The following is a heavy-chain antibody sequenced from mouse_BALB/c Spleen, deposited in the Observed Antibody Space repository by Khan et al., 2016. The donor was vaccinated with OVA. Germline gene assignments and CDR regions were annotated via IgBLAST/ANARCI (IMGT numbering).Heavy chain of an antibody. Sequence: EVELVESGGDLVEPGGSLKLSCAASGFTFSTYGMSWVRQTPDKRLEWVATISTGGHYTYYPDSVRGRFTISRDNAKNTLYLQMTSLNSEDTAMFYCARLAYYYDSEGFAYWGQGTLVTVSA. CDR1: GFTFSTYG. J-gene: IGHJ3*01. V-gene: IGHV5-6*01. CDR3: ARLAYYYDSEGFAY. CDR2: ISTGGHYT. D-gene: IGHD1-1*01.